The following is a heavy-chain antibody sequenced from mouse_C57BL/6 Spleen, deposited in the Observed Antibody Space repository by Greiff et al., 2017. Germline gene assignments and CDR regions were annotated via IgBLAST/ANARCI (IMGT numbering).Heavy chain of an antibody. Sequence: QVQLKESGAELARPGASVKLSCKASGYTFTSYGISWVKQRTGQGLEWIVEIYPRSGNTYYNEKFKGKATLTADKSSSTAYMELRSLTSEDAAVYFCARSALTGTDAMDYWGQGTSVTVSS. J-gene: IGHJ4*01. CDR3: ARSALTGTDAMDY. CDR2: IYPRSGNT. CDR1: GYTFTSYG. V-gene: IGHV1-81*01. D-gene: IGHD4-1*01.